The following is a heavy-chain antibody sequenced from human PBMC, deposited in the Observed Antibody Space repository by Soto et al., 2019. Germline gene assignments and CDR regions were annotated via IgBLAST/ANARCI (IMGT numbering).Heavy chain of an antibody. D-gene: IGHD6-6*01. V-gene: IGHV1-18*01. CDR3: ARDGRQFVPNSDHVDL. Sequence: QVQLLQSGPERMKPGASVKLSCKASGYTFRNYGINWVRQAPGQGLEWMGWISAYNGDTNYAHNFQGRVTIATDTPTSTAYMELRCLKSNDTAAYYCARDGRQFVPNSDHVDLWGQGTTVTVSS. CDR2: ISAYNGDT. J-gene: IGHJ3*01. CDR1: GYTFRNYG.